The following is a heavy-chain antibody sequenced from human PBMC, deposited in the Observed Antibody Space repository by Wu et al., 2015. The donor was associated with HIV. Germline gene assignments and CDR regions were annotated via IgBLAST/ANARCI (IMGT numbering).Heavy chain of an antibody. J-gene: IGHJ6*03. CDR2: INPSGGST. CDR3: ARVRXDYPNYYYYYMDV. V-gene: IGHV1-46*01. CDR1: GYTFTSYY. D-gene: IGHD4-11*01. Sequence: QVQLVQSGAEVKKPGASVKVSCKASGYTFTSYYMHWVRQAPGQGLEWMGIINPSGGSTSYAQKFQGRVTMTRDTSTSTVYMELSSLRSEDTAVYYCARVRXDYPNYYYYYMDVWGQRATGHRLL.